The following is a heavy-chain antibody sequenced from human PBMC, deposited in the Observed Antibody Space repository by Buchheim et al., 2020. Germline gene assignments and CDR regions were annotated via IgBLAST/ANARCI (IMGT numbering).Heavy chain of an antibody. J-gene: IGHJ4*02. CDR1: GFTFSSYG. CDR3: AKEPNYYGSGSRNYYFDY. D-gene: IGHD3-10*01. Sequence: QVQLVESGGGVVQPGTSLRLSCAASGFTFSSYGMHWVRQAPGKGLEWVAVISYDGSNKYYADSVKGRFTITRNNSKNTLYLQMNSLRAEDTAVYYCAKEPNYYGSGSRNYYFDYWGQGTL. V-gene: IGHV3-30*18. CDR2: ISYDGSNK.